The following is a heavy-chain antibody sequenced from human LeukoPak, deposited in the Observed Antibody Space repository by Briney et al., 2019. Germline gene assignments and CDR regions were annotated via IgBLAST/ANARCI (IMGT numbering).Heavy chain of an antibody. CDR3: ARVSWFPGTSYYYMDV. D-gene: IGHD1-1*01. V-gene: IGHV4-59*01. Sequence: PSETLSLTCTVSGGSISNYYWSWIRQPPGKGLEWIGYIYYSGSTNYNPSLKGRVTISVDTSKNQFSLKLSSVTAADTAVYYCARVSWFPGTSYYYMDVWGKGTTVTVSS. CDR1: GGSISNYY. J-gene: IGHJ6*03. CDR2: IYYSGST.